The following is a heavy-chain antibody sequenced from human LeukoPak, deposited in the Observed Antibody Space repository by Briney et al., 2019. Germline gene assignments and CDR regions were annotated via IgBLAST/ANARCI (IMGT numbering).Heavy chain of an antibody. CDR2: ISGYNDDT. V-gene: IGHV1-18*01. CDR1: GYTFASYG. Sequence: ASVKVSCKASGYTFASYGIDWVRQAPGQGLEWMGWISGYNDDTYYAQNLQGRVTMTTDTSTSTAYMELRSLTSDDTALYYCARDTARTTTAGGPDYWGQGTLVPVSS. D-gene: IGHD6-13*01. CDR3: ARDTARTTTAGGPDY. J-gene: IGHJ4*02.